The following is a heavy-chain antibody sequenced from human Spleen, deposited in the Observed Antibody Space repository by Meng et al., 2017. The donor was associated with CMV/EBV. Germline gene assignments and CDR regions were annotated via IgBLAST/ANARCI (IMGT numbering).Heavy chain of an antibody. CDR2: STPLFGKT. Sequence: ASGGNFNRISINWVRQAPGHGLEWMGGSTPLFGKTNYAQKFQGRLSITTDESTTTSYMQLSRLRADDTAVYFCAKGSPWKEENWFDPWGQGTLVTVSS. D-gene: IGHD1-1*01. V-gene: IGHV1-69*05. CDR3: AKGSPWKEENWFDP. J-gene: IGHJ5*02. CDR1: GGNFNRIS.